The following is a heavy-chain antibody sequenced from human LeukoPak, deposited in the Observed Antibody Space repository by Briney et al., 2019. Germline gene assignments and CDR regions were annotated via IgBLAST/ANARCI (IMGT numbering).Heavy chain of an antibody. V-gene: IGHV3-20*04. D-gene: IGHD1-26*01. J-gene: IGHJ4*02. CDR3: ARDRRVGATGPPAVWPFDY. CDR2: INWNGGST. CDR1: GFTFDDYG. Sequence: GGSLRLSCAAPGFTFDDYGMSWVRQAPGKGLEWVSGINWNGGSTGYADSVKGRFTISRDNAKNSLYLQMNSLRAEDTALYYCARDRRVGATGPPAVWPFDYWGQGTLVTVSS.